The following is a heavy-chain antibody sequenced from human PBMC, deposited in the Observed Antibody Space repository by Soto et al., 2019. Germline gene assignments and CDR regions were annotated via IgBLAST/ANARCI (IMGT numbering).Heavy chain of an antibody. CDR2: INPNSGGT. V-gene: IGHV1-2*04. CDR1: GYTFTGYY. J-gene: IGHJ5*02. D-gene: IGHD2-21*02. Sequence: QVQLVQSGAEVKKPGASVKVSCKASGYTFTGYYMHWVRQAPGQGLEWMGWINPNSGGTNYAQKFQGWVTMTXXTXIXXAYMELSRLRSDDTAVYYCARGGMVVTAIGNWFDPWGQGTLVTVSS. CDR3: ARGGMVVTAIGNWFDP.